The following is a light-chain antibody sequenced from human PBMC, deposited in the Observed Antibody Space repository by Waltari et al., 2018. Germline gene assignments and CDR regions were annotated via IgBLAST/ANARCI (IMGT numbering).Light chain of an antibody. CDR1: QSINTY. V-gene: IGKV1-39*01. CDR3: QQTYKTPIT. Sequence: DIQMTQSPSSLSASVGDTVTITCRADQSINTYLNWYQQRPGKAPKLLIYAASTLQGGVPSRFSGSGSGTDFTLTISSLQPEDFATFHCQQTYKTPITFGQGTRLDVK. J-gene: IGKJ5*01. CDR2: AAS.